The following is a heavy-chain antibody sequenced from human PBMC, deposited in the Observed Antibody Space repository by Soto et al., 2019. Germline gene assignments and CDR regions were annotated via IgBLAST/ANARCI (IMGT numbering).Heavy chain of an antibody. Sequence: QVQLVQSGAEVKKPGSSVKVSCKASGGTFSSYAISWVRQAPGQGLEWMGGIIPIFGTANYAQKFQGRVTITAAQSTSTAYLELSSLRSEDTAVYYCAGGGLTMIVAGAAEYFQHWGQGTLVTVSS. D-gene: IGHD3-22*01. CDR1: GGTFSSYA. V-gene: IGHV1-69*01. J-gene: IGHJ1*01. CDR2: IIPIFGTA. CDR3: AGGGLTMIVAGAAEYFQH.